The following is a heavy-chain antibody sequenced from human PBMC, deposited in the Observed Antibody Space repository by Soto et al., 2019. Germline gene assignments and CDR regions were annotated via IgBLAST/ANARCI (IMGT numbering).Heavy chain of an antibody. V-gene: IGHV3-7*01. CDR2: IKTDASEK. D-gene: IGHD3-10*01. Sequence: EEQLVASGGGLVQPGGSLRLSCAASGFTLRSYWMSWVRQAPGKGLEWLATIKTDASEKKYVDSVKGRFTVFRDNTKNTLYLQIDSLIAEDTAVYYCARESGYGSGNSVKHYRDCWGRGTLVTVSS. J-gene: IGHJ4*01. CDR1: GFTLRSYW. CDR3: ARESGYGSGNSVKHYRDC.